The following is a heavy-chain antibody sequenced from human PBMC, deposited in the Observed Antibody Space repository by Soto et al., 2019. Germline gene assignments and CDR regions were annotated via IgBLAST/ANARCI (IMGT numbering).Heavy chain of an antibody. CDR2: VGPYNGNT. CDR1: GYTFTNYG. D-gene: IGHD2-15*01. J-gene: IGHJ2*01. CDR3: ARCYCSLGSCYTCWHFDL. Sequence: QVPLVQSGAEVKKPGASVRVSCKASGYTFTNYGICWVRQAPGQGLEWMGWVGPYNGNTDHAQNFQGRVTMTTDTSTNTAYMELGSLRSDDTALYYCARCYCSLGSCYTCWHFDLWGRGTLVTVSS. V-gene: IGHV1-18*04.